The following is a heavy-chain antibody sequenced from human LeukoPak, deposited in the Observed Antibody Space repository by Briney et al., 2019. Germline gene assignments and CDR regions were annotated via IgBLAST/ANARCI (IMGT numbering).Heavy chain of an antibody. Sequence: GGSLRLSCAASGFTFSSYGMHWVRQAPGKGLEWVAVISYDGSNKYYADSVKGRFTISRDNSKNTLYLQMSSLRAEDTAVYYCAKDLGDYEDYWGQGTLVTVSS. J-gene: IGHJ4*02. D-gene: IGHD3-16*01. CDR2: ISYDGSNK. CDR1: GFTFSSYG. CDR3: AKDLGDYEDY. V-gene: IGHV3-30*18.